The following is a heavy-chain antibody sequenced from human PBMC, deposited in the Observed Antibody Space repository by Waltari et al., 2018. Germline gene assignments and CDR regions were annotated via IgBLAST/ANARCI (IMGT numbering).Heavy chain of an antibody. CDR1: GFTYRRYA. CDR2: LWYDGSSQ. Sequence: QVQLVESGGGVVQHGTSLRLSCAASGFTYRRYALPWVRQAPGKGLEWLAVLWYDGSSQYYADSVKGRITISRDKSKDTLYLQMNSLRAEDTAVYYCARGDYDYSGYIDYWGQGTLVTVSS. D-gene: IGHD3-22*01. CDR3: ARGDYDYSGYIDY. J-gene: IGHJ4*02. V-gene: IGHV3-33*01.